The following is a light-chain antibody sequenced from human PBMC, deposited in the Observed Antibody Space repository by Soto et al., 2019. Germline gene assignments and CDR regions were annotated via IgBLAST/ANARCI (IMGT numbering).Light chain of an antibody. Sequence: EIVLTQSPGTLSLSPGETASLSCRASQSVSSSYLAWYQQKPGQAPRLLIYDASSRATGIPDRFSGSGSGADFTLTISRLEPEDFAVYYCQQYVNSPGTFGQGTRLEIK. CDR3: QQYVNSPGT. V-gene: IGKV3-20*01. CDR1: QSVSSSY. CDR2: DAS. J-gene: IGKJ5*01.